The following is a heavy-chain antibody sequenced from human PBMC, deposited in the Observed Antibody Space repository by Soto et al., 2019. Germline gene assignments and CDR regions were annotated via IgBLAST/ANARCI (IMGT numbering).Heavy chain of an antibody. Sequence: QLQLQESGSGLVKPSQTLSLTCAVSGGSISSGGYSWSWIRQAPGKGLEGIGYISHSGSPYYNPSLKGRVTISVDRSKNQFSLKVSSVTAADTAVYYCATVTRGAPDYWGQGTLVTVSS. D-gene: IGHD1-26*01. CDR3: ATVTRGAPDY. J-gene: IGHJ4*02. V-gene: IGHV4-30-2*01. CDR2: ISHSGSP. CDR1: GGSISSGGYS.